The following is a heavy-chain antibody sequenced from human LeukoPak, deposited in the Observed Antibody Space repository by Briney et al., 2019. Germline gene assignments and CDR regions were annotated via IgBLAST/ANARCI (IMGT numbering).Heavy chain of an antibody. CDR1: GFTFSNAW. J-gene: IGHJ4*02. V-gene: IGHV3-7*01. Sequence: GGSLRLSCAASGFTFSNAWMSWVRQAPGKGLEWVANIKQDGSETYYVDSVNGRFTISRDNAKNSLYLQMDTLRAEDTAVYYCARDRGADRFDYWGQGTLVTVSS. CDR2: IKQDGSET. CDR3: ARDRGADRFDY. D-gene: IGHD3-10*01.